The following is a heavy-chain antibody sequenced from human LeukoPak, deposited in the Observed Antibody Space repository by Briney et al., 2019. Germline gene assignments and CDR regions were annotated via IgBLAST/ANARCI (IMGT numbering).Heavy chain of an antibody. CDR2: INPNSGGT. CDR1: GYTFTGYY. D-gene: IGHD6-13*01. V-gene: IGHV1-2*02. CDR3: ASGAGNGMQLVLAY. Sequence: ASVKVSCKASGYTFTGYYMHWVRQPPGQGLEWMGWINPNSGGTNCAQKFQGRVTMTRDTSISTAYMELSRLRSDDTAVYYCASGAGNGMQLVLAYWGQGTLVTVSS. J-gene: IGHJ4*02.